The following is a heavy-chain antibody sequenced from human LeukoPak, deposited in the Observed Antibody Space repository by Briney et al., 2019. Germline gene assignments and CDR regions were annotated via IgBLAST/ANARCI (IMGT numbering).Heavy chain of an antibody. CDR1: GFTFSSYA. Sequence: GGSLRLSCAASGFTFSSYAMSWVRQAPGKGLEWVSAISGSGGSTYYADSVKGRFTISRDNSKNTLYLQMNSLRAEDTAVYYCANSYSGYDVAFDYWGQGTLVTVSS. D-gene: IGHD5-12*01. J-gene: IGHJ4*02. CDR3: ANSYSGYDVAFDY. CDR2: ISGSGGST. V-gene: IGHV3-23*01.